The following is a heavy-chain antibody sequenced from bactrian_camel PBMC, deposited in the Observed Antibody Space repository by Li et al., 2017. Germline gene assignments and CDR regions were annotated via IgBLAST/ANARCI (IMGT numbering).Heavy chain of an antibody. D-gene: IGHD4*01. Sequence: HVQLVESGGGLVQPGGSLRLSCAASGFTYSPDCMGWVREAPGKGLEWVSAINSGGGSTYYADSVKGRFTISRDNAKNTLYLQLNGLKTEDTAMYYCATRTGVERDYSGHDADHTPEADFGYWGQGTQVTVS. J-gene: IGHJ6*01. CDR3: ATRTGVERDYSGHDADHTPEADFGY. CDR2: INSGGGST. V-gene: IGHV3S1*01. CDR1: GFTYSPDC.